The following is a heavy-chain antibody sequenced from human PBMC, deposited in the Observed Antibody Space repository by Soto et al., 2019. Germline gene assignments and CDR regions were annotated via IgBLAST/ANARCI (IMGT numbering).Heavy chain of an antibody. CDR3: ASLAEYFQH. J-gene: IGHJ1*01. CDR1: GGSISSYY. Sequence: QVQLQESGPGLVKPSETLSLTCTVSGGSISSYYWSWIRQPPGKGLEWIGDINYSGRTNYNPSLKSRLTISIDTSKNQFSLKLSSVTAADTAVYYCASLAEYFQHWGQGTLVTVSS. V-gene: IGHV4-59*08. CDR2: INYSGRT.